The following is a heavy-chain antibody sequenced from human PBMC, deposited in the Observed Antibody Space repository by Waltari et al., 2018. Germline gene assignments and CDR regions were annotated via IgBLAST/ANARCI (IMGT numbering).Heavy chain of an antibody. CDR3: AKRLLEPQVGAFDI. D-gene: IGHD3-3*01. Sequence: EVQLLQSGGGLVQPGGSLSLSCAASGFTFSSYSMGWVRQAPGKGLEWVSAISSGGETTLYADSVKGRFTISRDNSKNTLSLQVSSLRAEDTAVYYCAKRLLEPQVGAFDIWGQGTIVTVSS. J-gene: IGHJ3*02. V-gene: IGHV3-23*01. CDR1: GFTFSSYS. CDR2: ISSGGETT.